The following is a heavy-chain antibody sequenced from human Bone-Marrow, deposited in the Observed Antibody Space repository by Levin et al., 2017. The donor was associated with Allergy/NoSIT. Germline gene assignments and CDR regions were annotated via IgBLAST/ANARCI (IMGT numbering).Heavy chain of an antibody. CDR1: GFTFSTYA. J-gene: IGHJ6*02. D-gene: IGHD4-11*01. CDR3: ARDHSNYAYYGMDV. CDR2: ISSTGGST. Sequence: GGSLRLSCAASGFTFSTYAMAWVRQVPGKGLEWVSAISSTGGSTYYADSVKGRFTISRDTSKNTLYLQMNSLRAEDTAVYYCARDHSNYAYYGMDVWGQGTTVTVSS. V-gene: IGHV3-23*01.